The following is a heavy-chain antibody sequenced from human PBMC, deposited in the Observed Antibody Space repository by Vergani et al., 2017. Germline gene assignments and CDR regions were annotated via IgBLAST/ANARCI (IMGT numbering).Heavy chain of an antibody. Sequence: QVQLVQSGAEVKKPGASVKVSCKASGYTFTSDAINWVRQATGQGLEWMGWMNPNSGNTGYAQKFQGRVTMTRNTSISTAYIELSSLRSEDTAVYYCAKDRYCISTSCSHRFDPWDEGTLVIVSS. V-gene: IGHV1-8*02. CDR1: GYTFTSDA. D-gene: IGHD2-2*01. CDR2: MNPNSGNT. J-gene: IGHJ5*02. CDR3: AKDRYCISTSCSHRFDP.